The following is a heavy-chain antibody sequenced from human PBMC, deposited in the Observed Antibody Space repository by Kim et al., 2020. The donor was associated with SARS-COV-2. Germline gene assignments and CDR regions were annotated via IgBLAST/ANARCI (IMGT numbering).Heavy chain of an antibody. CDR2: IYYSGST. CDR3: ASSLRYFDWLLVSHFDY. V-gene: IGHV4-39*01. D-gene: IGHD3-9*01. J-gene: IGHJ4*02. Sequence: SETLSLTCTVSGGSISSSSYYWGWIRQPPGKGLEWIGSIYYSGSTYYNPSLKSRVTISVDTSKNQFSLKLSSVTAADTAVYYCASSLRYFDWLLVSHFDYWGQGTLVTVSS. CDR1: GGSISSSSYY.